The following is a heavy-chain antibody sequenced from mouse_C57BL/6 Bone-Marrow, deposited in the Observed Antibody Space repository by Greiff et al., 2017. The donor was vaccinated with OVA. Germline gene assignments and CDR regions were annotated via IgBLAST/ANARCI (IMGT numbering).Heavy chain of an antibody. D-gene: IGHD1-1*01. V-gene: IGHV14-4*01. Sequence: EVQLQQSGAELVRPGASVKLSCTASGSNIKDDYMHWVKQRPEQGLEWIGWIDPENGDTEYASKFQGKATITADTSSNTAYLQLSSLTSEDTAVYYCTTSITFPFDDWGQGTTLTVSS. CDR2: IDPENGDT. J-gene: IGHJ2*01. CDR3: TTSITFPFDD. CDR1: GSNIKDDY.